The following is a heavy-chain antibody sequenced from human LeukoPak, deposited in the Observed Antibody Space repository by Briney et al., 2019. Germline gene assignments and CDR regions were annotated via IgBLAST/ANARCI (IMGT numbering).Heavy chain of an antibody. Sequence: GGSLRLSCAASGFTFNSYSMNWVRQAPGKGLEWVSSISSSSSSIYYANSVKGRFTISRDNAKNSLYLQMNSLRAEDTAVYYCARASGDIVETATMGSYWGQGTLVTVSS. CDR1: GFTFNSYS. J-gene: IGHJ4*02. CDR2: ISSSSSSI. CDR3: ARASGDIVETATMGSY. V-gene: IGHV3-21*01. D-gene: IGHD5-18*01.